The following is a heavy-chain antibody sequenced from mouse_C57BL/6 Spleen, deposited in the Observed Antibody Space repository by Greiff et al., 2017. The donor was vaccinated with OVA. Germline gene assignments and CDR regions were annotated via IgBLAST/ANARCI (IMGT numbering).Heavy chain of an antibody. CDR1: GCTFTDYN. Sequence: VQLQQSGPELVKPGASVKIPCKASGCTFTDYNMDWVKQSHGKSLEWIGDINPNNGGTIYNQKFKGKATLTVDKSSSTAYMELRSLTSEDTAVYYCARRSTVVATEYFDVWGTGTTVTVSS. CDR3: ARRSTVVATEYFDV. D-gene: IGHD1-1*01. V-gene: IGHV1-18*01. J-gene: IGHJ1*03. CDR2: INPNNGGT.